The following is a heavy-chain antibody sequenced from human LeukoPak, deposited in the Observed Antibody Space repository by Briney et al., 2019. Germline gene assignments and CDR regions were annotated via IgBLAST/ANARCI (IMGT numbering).Heavy chain of an antibody. Sequence: SETLSLTCAVYGGSFSGYYWSWIRQPPGKGLEWIGEINHSGSTNYNPSHKSRVTISVDTSKNQFSLKLSSVTAADTAVYYCAREDQYYGSGSFDYWGQGTLVTVSS. CDR3: AREDQYYGSGSFDY. CDR2: INHSGST. D-gene: IGHD3-10*01. J-gene: IGHJ4*02. CDR1: GGSFSGYY. V-gene: IGHV4-34*01.